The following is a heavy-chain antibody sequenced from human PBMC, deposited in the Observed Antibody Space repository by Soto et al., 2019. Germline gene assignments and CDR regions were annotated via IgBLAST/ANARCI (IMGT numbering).Heavy chain of an antibody. V-gene: IGHV2-26*01. CDR1: GFSLSNARMS. CDR2: IFSNDEK. Sequence: SGPTLVNPTETLTLTCTVSGFSLSNARMSVSWIRQPPGKALEWLAHIFSNDEKSYSTSLKSRLTISKDTSKSQVVLTMTNMDPVDTATYYCARIVCSSTSCYAGVDWFDPWGQGTLVTVSS. CDR3: ARIVCSSTSCYAGVDWFDP. D-gene: IGHD2-2*01. J-gene: IGHJ5*02.